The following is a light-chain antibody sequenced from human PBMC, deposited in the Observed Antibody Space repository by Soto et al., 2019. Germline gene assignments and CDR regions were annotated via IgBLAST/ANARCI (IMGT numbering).Light chain of an antibody. CDR1: QSVSSSY. V-gene: IGKV3-20*01. CDR3: QQYGSSPPGVT. Sequence: EIVLTQSPGTLSLSPGERATLSCRASQSVSSSYLAWYQQKPGQAPRLLIYCASSRATGIPDRFSGSGSGTDFTLTISRLEPEDFAVYYCQQYGSSPPGVTFGPGTKVDIK. CDR2: CAS. J-gene: IGKJ3*01.